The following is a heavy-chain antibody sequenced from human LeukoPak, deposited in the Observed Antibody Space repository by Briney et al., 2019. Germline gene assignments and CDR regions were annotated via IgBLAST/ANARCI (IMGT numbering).Heavy chain of an antibody. J-gene: IGHJ4*02. Sequence: GGSLRLSCAASKFTFSNAWMNWVRQAPGKGLEWVGRIKSKADGATTDYAAPVKCTFTISRDDSKNTLYLQMSSLNTEDTAVYYCTTENNGAVDYWGQGTLVTVSS. CDR2: IKSKADGATT. D-gene: IGHD4-17*01. CDR1: KFTFSNAW. CDR3: TTENNGAVDY. V-gene: IGHV3-15*01.